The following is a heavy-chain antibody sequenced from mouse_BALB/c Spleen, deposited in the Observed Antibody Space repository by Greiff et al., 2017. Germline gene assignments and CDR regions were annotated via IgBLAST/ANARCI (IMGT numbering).Heavy chain of an antibody. CDR3: ARLYGSSYFDY. Sequence: EVKVVESGGDLVKPGGSLKLSCAASGFTFSSYGMSWVRQTPDKRLEWVATISSGGSYTYYPDSVKGRFTISRDNAKNTLYLQMSSLKSEDTAMYYCARLYGSSYFDYWGQGTTLTVSS. V-gene: IGHV5-6*01. J-gene: IGHJ2*01. CDR2: ISSGGSYT. D-gene: IGHD1-1*01. CDR1: GFTFSSYG.